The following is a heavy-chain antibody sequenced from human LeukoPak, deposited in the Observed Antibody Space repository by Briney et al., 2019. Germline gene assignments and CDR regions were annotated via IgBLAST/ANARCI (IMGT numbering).Heavy chain of an antibody. CDR1: GFTFNIYG. CDR3: AKDVAQYFDH. J-gene: IGHJ4*02. CDR2: IRNDGRDK. Sequence: PGGSLRLSCAASGFTFNIYGMHWVRQAPGKGLEWVAFIRNDGRDKYYVDSVKGRFTISRDNSRNTLYLQMNSLKTEDTAVYYCAKDVAQYFDHWGQGTLVTVSS. V-gene: IGHV3-30*02.